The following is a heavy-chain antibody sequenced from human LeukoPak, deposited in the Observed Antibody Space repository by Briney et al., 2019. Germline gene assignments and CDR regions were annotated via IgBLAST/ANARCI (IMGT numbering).Heavy chain of an antibody. J-gene: IGHJ4*02. V-gene: IGHV4-39*01. CDR2: IYYSGTT. D-gene: IGHD6-19*01. CDR3: ARVGGSSGWYLN. CDR1: GGSINY. Sequence: PSETLSLTCTVSGGSINYGGWIRQPPGKGLEWIGSIYYSGTTYYNPSLKSRVTIFVDTSKNQFSLKLNSVTAADTAVYYCARVGGSSGWYLNWGQGTLVTVSS.